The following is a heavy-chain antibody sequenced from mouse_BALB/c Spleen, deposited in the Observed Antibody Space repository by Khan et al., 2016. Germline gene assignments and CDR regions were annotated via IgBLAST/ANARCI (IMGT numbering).Heavy chain of an antibody. CDR1: GFNIKDTY. CDR2: IDPANGNT. Sequence: VQLQQSGAELVKPGASVKLSCTASGFNIKDTYMHWVKQRPEQGLEWIGRIDPANGNTKYDPKFQGKATITADTSSNTAYLQLSSLTSEDTAVYYCTRSRIGYFDVCGAETTVTVSS. V-gene: IGHV14-3*02. CDR3: TRSRIGYFDV. J-gene: IGHJ1*01.